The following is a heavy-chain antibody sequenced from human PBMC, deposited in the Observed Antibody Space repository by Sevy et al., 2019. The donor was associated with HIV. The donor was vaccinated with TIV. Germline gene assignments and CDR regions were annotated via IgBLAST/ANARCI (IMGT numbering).Heavy chain of an antibody. V-gene: IGHV1-2*02. D-gene: IGHD1-1*01. Sequence: ASVKVSCKASGYTFTGYYIHWVRQVPGQGLEWMGWINPNSPYTGDTNYAQNFQGRVALTTETSISTAYMELSGLTSDATAIYFCAREMKLWSHDACHLWGQGTRVTVSS. CDR2: INPNSPYTGDT. CDR1: GYTFTGYY. J-gene: IGHJ3*01. CDR3: AREMKLWSHDACHL.